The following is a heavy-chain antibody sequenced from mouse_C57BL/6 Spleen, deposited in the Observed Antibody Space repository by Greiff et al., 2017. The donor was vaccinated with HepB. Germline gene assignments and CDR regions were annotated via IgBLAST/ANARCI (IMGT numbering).Heavy chain of an antibody. J-gene: IGHJ3*01. V-gene: IGHV3-6*01. CDR1: GYSITSGYY. Sequence: EVKVEESGPGLVKPSQSLSLTCSVTGYSITSGYYWNWIRQFPGNKLEWMGYISYDGSNNYNPSLKNRISITRDTSKNQFFLKLNSVTTEDTATYYCARDGLYGPGAYWGQGTLVTVSA. D-gene: IGHD1-1*02. CDR3: ARDGLYGPGAY. CDR2: ISYDGSN.